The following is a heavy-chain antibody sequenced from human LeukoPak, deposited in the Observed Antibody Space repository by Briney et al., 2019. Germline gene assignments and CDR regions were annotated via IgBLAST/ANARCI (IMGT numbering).Heavy chain of an antibody. D-gene: IGHD6-6*01. J-gene: IGHJ4*02. CDR3: ARERMYSSSYFDY. CDR1: GGSISSGGYY. CDR2: IYYSGST. V-gene: IGHV4-31*03. Sequence: SRTLSLTCTVSGGSISSGGYYWSWIRQHPGKGLEWIGYIYYSGSTYYNPSLKSRVTISVDTSKNQFSLKLSSVTAADTAVYYCARERMYSSSYFDYWGQGTLVTVSS.